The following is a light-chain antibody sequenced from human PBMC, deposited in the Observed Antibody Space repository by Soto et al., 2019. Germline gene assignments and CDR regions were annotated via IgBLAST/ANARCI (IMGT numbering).Light chain of an antibody. V-gene: IGLV2-14*01. J-gene: IGLJ1*01. CDR2: EVN. CDR1: IHYDF. CDR3: GSYTSSSNYV. Sequence: QSALTQPASVSGSPGQSITISCTGYIHYDFVSWYQQHPGTAPKLVIYEVNNRPSGTSDRFSGSKSGHTASLTISGLQTEDEAVYYCGSYTSSSNYVFGTGTKLTVL.